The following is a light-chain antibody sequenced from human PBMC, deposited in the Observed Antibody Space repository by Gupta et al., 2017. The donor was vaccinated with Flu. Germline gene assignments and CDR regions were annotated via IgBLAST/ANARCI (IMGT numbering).Light chain of an antibody. CDR1: QSVRSN. V-gene: IGKV3-15*01. Sequence: EIVLTQSPATLSVSPGETATLSCRASQSVRSNLGWYQQKPGQAPSLLIYGASTSDTGIPARFGGSGCGKELSLTISSRQSEEFAVSYCQQHNNCSPWTFGQGTKVDVK. CDR3: QQHNNCSPWT. J-gene: IGKJ1*01. CDR2: GAS.